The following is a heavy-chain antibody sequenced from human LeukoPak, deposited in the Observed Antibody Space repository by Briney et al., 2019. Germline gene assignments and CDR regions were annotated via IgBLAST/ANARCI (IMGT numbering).Heavy chain of an antibody. J-gene: IGHJ4*02. CDR2: IKQDGSEK. CDR1: GFTFSSYW. D-gene: IGHD3-22*01. CDR3: ARDFPFNYYDSSGLQWN. V-gene: IGHV3-7*01. Sequence: PGGSLRLSCAASGFTFSSYWMSWVRQAPGKGLEWVANIKQDGSEKYYVDSVKGRFTISRDNAKNSLYLQMNSLRAEDTAVYYCARDFPFNYYDSSGLQWNWGQGTLVTVSS.